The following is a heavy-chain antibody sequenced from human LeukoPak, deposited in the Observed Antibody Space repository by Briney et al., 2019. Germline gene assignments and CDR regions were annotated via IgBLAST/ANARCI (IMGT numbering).Heavy chain of an antibody. CDR2: ISGNAGST. J-gene: IGHJ6*02. Sequence: SGGSLRLSCAASGFTLSSYAMSWVRQAPGKGLDWVSLISGNAGSTYYADSVKGRFTISRDITKNTLYLQMHSTSAEDTATNYXXXXXXXVTAIPPYYYYGMDVWGQGTTVTVSS. V-gene: IGHV3-23*01. CDR3: XXXXXXVTAIPPYYYYGMDV. D-gene: IGHD2-21*02. CDR1: GFTLSSYA.